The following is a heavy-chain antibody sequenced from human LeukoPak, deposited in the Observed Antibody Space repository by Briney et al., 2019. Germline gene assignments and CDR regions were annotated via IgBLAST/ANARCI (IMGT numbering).Heavy chain of an antibody. Sequence: ADPLSLTCTVSGDSLTSYYWTYIRQPAGKGLEWIGRIHSSEGTNYCPSLKCLVTISLDTSKNQFSLNLSSVTAADTAIYYCAREFSGTSIAARVFDSWGQGTLVTVSS. D-gene: IGHD6-6*01. CDR1: GDSLTSYY. V-gene: IGHV4-4*07. J-gene: IGHJ4*02. CDR2: IHSSEGT. CDR3: AREFSGTSIAARVFDS.